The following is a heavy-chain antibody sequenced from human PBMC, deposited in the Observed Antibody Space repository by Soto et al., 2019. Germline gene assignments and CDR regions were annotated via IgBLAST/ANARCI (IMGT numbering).Heavy chain of an antibody. D-gene: IGHD2-15*01. V-gene: IGHV3-11*01. CDR3: ARDTLGYCSGGSCSYLYYYYMDV. CDR1: GFTFSDYY. Sequence: QVQLVESGGGLVKPGGSLRLSCAASGFTFSDYYMSWIRQAPGKGLEWVSYISSSGSTIYYADSVKGRFTISRDNAKNSLYLQMNSLRAADTAVYYCARDTLGYCSGGSCSYLYYYYMDVWGKGTTVTVSS. CDR2: ISSSGSTI. J-gene: IGHJ6*03.